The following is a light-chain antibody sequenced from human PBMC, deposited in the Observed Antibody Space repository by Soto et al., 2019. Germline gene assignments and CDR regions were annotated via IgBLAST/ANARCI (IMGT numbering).Light chain of an antibody. Sequence: QSALTQPASVSGSPGQSITISCTGSSSDVGGYNYVSWYQQHPGKAPKLMIYEVTNRPSGVSNRFSGSKSGNTASLTISGLPADDEADYYCRSYTSSSTVIFGGGTKLTVL. CDR1: SSDVGGYNY. CDR3: RSYTSSSTVI. V-gene: IGLV2-14*01. J-gene: IGLJ2*01. CDR2: EVT.